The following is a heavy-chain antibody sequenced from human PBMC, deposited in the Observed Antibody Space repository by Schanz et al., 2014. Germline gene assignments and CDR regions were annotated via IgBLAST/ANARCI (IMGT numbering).Heavy chain of an antibody. J-gene: IGHJ3*01. D-gene: IGHD1-1*01. CDR3: VRDAGRDGYNLAFDV. Sequence: EVQLVTSGGDLVQPGGSLRLSCAASGFTFNTSWFHWVRQPPGKGLLWVSRVSRDGSETTYVDSVRGRFFISRDSSKNTLFLHMNSLRAEDTAVYYCVRDAGRDGYNLAFDVWGQGTLVTVSS. CDR1: GFTFNTSW. CDR2: VSRDGSET. V-gene: IGHV3-74*01.